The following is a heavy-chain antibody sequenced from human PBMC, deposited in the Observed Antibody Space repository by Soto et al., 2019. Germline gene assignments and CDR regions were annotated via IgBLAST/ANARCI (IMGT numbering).Heavy chain of an antibody. CDR1: GVTFSSYS. J-gene: IGHJ4*02. V-gene: IGHV3-21*01. D-gene: IGHD1-26*01. CDR2: ISTTSIYI. Sequence: GGSLTLSCAASGVTFSSYSMNWVRQAPGKGLEWVSTISTTSIYIYYAESGRGRFTISRDNAKTTLYLQMTDRRAEDTAIYYCATDPHSLLNYDYWAQGTVVTVSS. CDR3: ATDPHSLLNYDY.